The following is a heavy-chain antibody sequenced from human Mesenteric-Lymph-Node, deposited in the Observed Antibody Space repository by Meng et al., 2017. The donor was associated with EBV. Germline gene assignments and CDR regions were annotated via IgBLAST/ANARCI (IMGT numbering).Heavy chain of an antibody. CDR1: GDSVSSNSAA. D-gene: IGHD4-23*01. Sequence: QVQLHESRTGLVKPSQTLSLTCAISGDSVSSNSAAWNWIRQSPSGCLEWLGRTYYRSKWSNDYAVSVKSRLTISPDTSKNQFSLHLSSVNPEDTGVYYCAREVDYGGNSVSFDFWGQGTLVTVSS. V-gene: IGHV6-1*01. CDR3: AREVDYGGNSVSFDF. J-gene: IGHJ4*02. CDR2: TYYRSKWSN.